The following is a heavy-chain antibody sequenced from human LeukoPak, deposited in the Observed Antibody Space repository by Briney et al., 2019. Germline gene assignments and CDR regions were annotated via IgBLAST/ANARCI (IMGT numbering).Heavy chain of an antibody. Sequence: GGSLRLSCAASGFTFSNAWMSWVRQAPGKGLEWVGRIKSKTDGGTTDYAAPVKGRFTISRDDSKNPLYLQMNSLKTEDTAVYYCTTLFGDDYGDYWGQGTLVTVSS. CDR3: TTLFGDDYGDY. J-gene: IGHJ4*02. D-gene: IGHD4-17*01. CDR2: IKSKTDGGTT. V-gene: IGHV3-15*01. CDR1: GFTFSNAW.